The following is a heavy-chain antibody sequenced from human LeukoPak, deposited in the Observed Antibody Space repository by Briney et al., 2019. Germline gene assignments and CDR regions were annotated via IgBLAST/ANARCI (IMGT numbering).Heavy chain of an antibody. CDR1: GASISSNNW. CDR3: ASRWRNGMDV. CDR2: IYHSVST. D-gene: IGHD1-1*01. V-gene: IGHV4-4*02. J-gene: IGHJ6*02. Sequence: SDTRCLTGAVSGASISSNNWCGWVRQPPGKGLEWGGEIYHSVSTNSNPSLKSRVTMAVDKSKNQVSLRLTSVTAADKAVYYCASRWRNGMDVWGQGTTVTVSS.